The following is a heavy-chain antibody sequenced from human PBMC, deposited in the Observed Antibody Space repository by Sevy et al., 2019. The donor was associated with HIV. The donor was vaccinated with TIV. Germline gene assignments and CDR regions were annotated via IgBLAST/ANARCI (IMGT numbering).Heavy chain of an antibody. Sequence: GGSLRLSCAASGFTFSSYGMHWVRQAPGKGLEWVAVISYDGSNKYYADSVKGRFTISRDNSKNTLYLQMNSLRAEDTAVHYCAKGQYYYDCSGYLEMYYFDYWGQGTLVTVSS. V-gene: IGHV3-30*18. CDR3: AKGQYYYDCSGYLEMYYFDY. D-gene: IGHD3-22*01. CDR1: GFTFSSYG. CDR2: ISYDGSNK. J-gene: IGHJ4*02.